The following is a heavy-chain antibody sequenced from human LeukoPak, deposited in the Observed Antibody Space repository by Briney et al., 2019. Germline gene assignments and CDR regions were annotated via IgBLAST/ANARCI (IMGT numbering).Heavy chain of an antibody. D-gene: IGHD5-12*01. V-gene: IGHV4-39*01. CDR3: ARLTSGLYTGYYFDL. J-gene: IGHJ4*02. Sequence: PSETLSLTCTVSGGSITSSGSYWGWIRQPPGKGLDWVGSIYYSGSTYYNPSLKSRVTISVATSKNQISLNLTSVTAADTALYYCARLTSGLYTGYYFDLWGQGTLVTVSS. CDR1: GGSITSSGSY. CDR2: IYYSGST.